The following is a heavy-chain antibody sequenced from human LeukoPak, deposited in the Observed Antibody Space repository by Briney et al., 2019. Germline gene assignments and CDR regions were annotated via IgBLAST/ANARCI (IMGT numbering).Heavy chain of an antibody. D-gene: IGHD7-27*01. V-gene: IGHV4-59*01. Sequence: PSETLSLTCTVSGGSISSYYWSWIRQPPGKGLEWIGYIYYSGSTNYNPSLKSRVTISVDMSKRQFSLNLTSVTAADTAVYYCASNTGTVFDYWGQGALVTVSS. J-gene: IGHJ4*02. CDR1: GGSISSYY. CDR3: ASNTGTVFDY. CDR2: IYYSGST.